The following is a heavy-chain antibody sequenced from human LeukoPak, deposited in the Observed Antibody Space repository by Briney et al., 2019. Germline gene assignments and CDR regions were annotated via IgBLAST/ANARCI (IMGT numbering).Heavy chain of an antibody. D-gene: IGHD5/OR15-5a*01. J-gene: IGHJ4*02. Sequence: ASVKVSCKTSGYTFTSHDISWVRQAPGQGLEWMGWSSGYSGNTNHAQKFQGRVTMTTDTSTGTAYMELRSLRPDDTAVYYCARGAVSTHGFDYWGQGTLVAVSS. V-gene: IGHV1-18*01. CDR1: GYTFTSHD. CDR2: SSGYSGNT. CDR3: ARGAVSTHGFDY.